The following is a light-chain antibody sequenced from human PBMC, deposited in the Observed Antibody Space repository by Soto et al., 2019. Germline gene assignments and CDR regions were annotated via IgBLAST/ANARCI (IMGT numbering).Light chain of an antibody. Sequence: DIVLTQSPGTLSLSPGEKATLSCRASQSVTSNYLAWYQQKPGQAPRLLINGASSRATGIPDRFSGSGSGTDFTLTISRLEPEDFAVYYCQQRGDWPLYTFGQGTKLEIK. CDR1: QSVTSNY. J-gene: IGKJ2*01. V-gene: IGKV3D-20*02. CDR2: GAS. CDR3: QQRGDWPLYT.